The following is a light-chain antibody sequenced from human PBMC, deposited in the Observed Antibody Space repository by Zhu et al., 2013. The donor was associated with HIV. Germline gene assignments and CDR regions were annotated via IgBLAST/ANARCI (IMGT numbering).Light chain of an antibody. CDR1: QSVSSSY. V-gene: IGKV3-20*01. CDR3: LHYDSHPYT. CDR2: GAS. Sequence: EIVLTQSPGTLSLSPGERATLSCTASQSVSSSYLTWYQQRPGQAPRLLIFGASSRASGIPDRFSGSGSGTDFTLTISRLEPEDFATYYCLHYDSHPYTFGQGTQLEI. J-gene: IGKJ2*01.